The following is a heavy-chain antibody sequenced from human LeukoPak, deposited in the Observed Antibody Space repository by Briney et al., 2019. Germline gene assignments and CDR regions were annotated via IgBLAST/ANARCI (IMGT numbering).Heavy chain of an antibody. V-gene: IGHV4-39*01. J-gene: IGHJ4*02. Sequence: SETLSLTCTVSGGSISSSSYYWGRVRQPPGKGLEWIGSNYYSGSTYYNPTLKSRVIISVDTSKNQFSLKLSSVTAADTAVYYCARHDQQLGHWVFDYWGQGTLVTVSS. D-gene: IGHD6-13*01. CDR1: GGSISSSSYY. CDR3: ARHDQQLGHWVFDY. CDR2: NYYSGST.